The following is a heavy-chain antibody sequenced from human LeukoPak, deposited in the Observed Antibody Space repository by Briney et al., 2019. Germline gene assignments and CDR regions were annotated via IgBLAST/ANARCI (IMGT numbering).Heavy chain of an antibody. CDR1: GGSISSYY. V-gene: IGHV4-59*08. D-gene: IGHD3-22*01. Sequence: SETLSLTCTVSGGSISSYYWSWIRQPPGKGLEWIGYIYYSGSTNYNPSLKSRVTISVDTSKNQFSLKLSSVTAADTAVYYCARLSGYYDSSGPALDYWGQGTLVTVSS. CDR3: ARLSGYYDSSGPALDY. J-gene: IGHJ4*02. CDR2: IYYSGST.